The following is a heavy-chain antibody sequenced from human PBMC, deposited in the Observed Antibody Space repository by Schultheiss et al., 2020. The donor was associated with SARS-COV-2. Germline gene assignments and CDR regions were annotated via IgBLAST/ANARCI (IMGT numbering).Heavy chain of an antibody. Sequence: GGSLRLSCAASGFTFSNFWMHWVRQVPGKGLIWVSRMDTDGSTKDYADSVKGRFTISRDNSKNTLYLQMNSLRAEDTAVYYCARGGSGGYSYYDYWGQGTLVTVSS. CDR3: ARGGSGGYSYYDY. CDR1: GFTFSNFW. CDR2: MDTDGSTK. V-gene: IGHV3-74*01. J-gene: IGHJ4*02. D-gene: IGHD5-18*01.